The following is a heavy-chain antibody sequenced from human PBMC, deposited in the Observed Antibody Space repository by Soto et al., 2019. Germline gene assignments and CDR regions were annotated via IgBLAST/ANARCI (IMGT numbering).Heavy chain of an antibody. CDR3: TRETPPTGMEV. CDR2: IGSGGDT. V-gene: IGHV3-13*01. CDR1: GFTLSSYD. D-gene: IGHD3-9*01. J-gene: IGHJ6*02. Sequence: EVQLVESGGGLVQPGGSLRLSCAASGFTLSSYDIHWVRQATGEGLAWVSGIGSGGDTHYADSVKGRFIISREDGKNSLYLQMNNLRVGDPAVYYCTRETPPTGMEVWGQGATVTVSS.